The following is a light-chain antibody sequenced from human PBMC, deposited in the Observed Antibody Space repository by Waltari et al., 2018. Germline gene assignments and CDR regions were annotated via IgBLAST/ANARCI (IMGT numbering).Light chain of an antibody. CDR1: SSDLGGYNY. V-gene: IGLV2-14*03. CDR3: SSYTTSSTYV. J-gene: IGLJ2*01. CDR2: DVR. Sequence: QSALTQPASVSGSPGQSITISCAGTSSDLGGYNYVSWYQQHPGKAPKLIIYDVRKRPSGVSNRFSGSKSGNTASLTISGLQAEDGADYYCSSYTTSSTYVFGGGTTLTVL.